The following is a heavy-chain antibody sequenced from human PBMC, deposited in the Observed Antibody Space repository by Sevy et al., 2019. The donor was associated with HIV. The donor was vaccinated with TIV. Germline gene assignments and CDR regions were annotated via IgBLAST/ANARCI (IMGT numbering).Heavy chain of an antibody. J-gene: IGHJ6*02. Sequence: SETLSLTCTVSGGSISSSSYYWGWIRQPTGKGREWIGSIYYSGSTYYNPSLKIRVTISVDTSKSQFSLKLSSVTAADAGVYYCARYGGEEMATIEDYYYGMDVWGQGTTVTVSS. V-gene: IGHV4-39*01. CDR1: GGSISSSSYY. CDR3: ARYGGEEMATIEDYYYGMDV. CDR2: IYYSGST. D-gene: IGHD5-12*01.